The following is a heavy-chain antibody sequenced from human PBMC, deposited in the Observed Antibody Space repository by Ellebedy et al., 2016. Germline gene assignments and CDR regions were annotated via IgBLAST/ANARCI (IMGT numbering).Heavy chain of an antibody. CDR2: ISSSSTI. J-gene: IGHJ2*01. D-gene: IGHD6-19*01. CDR1: GFVFSAFD. Sequence: GESLKISCAASGFVFSAFDMDWVRQAPGKGLEWISYISSSSTIYYADSVKGRFTISRDNAKNSLFLEMNNLRAEDTAVYYCAREKPVAEDFGLWGRGTLVTVSS. V-gene: IGHV3-69-1*01. CDR3: AREKPVAEDFGL.